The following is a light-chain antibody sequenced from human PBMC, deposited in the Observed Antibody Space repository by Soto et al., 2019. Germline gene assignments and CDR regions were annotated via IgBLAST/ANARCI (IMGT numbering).Light chain of an antibody. V-gene: IGKV1-9*01. J-gene: IGKJ4*01. CDR1: QGISSS. CDR3: QQFNSYPLT. Sequence: DIQLTQSPSFLSASVGDRVTITCRASQGISSSLAWCQQKPGKAPKLLIYAASTLQSGVPSRFSGSGSGTEFTLTISSLQPEDFATYYCQQFNSYPLTFGGGTKVEIK. CDR2: AAS.